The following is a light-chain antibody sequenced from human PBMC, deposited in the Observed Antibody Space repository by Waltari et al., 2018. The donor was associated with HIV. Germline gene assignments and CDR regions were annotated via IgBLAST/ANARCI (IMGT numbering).Light chain of an antibody. CDR3: QSYDSSLSAWV. V-gene: IGLV1-40*01. CDR1: SSNIGAQYA. Sequence: QSVLTQPPSVSGAPGQRVTISCTGSSSNIGAQYAVHWYQQRPGTAPKVLIYGNRVRPSGFPDRFSGSKSGTSASLVITGLQAEDEANYYCQSYDSSLSAWVFGGGTKLTVL. CDR2: GNR. J-gene: IGLJ3*02.